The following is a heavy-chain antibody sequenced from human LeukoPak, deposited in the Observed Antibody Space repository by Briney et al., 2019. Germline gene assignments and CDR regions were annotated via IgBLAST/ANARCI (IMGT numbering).Heavy chain of an antibody. D-gene: IGHD3-10*01. Sequence: SETLSLTCAVYGGSFSGYYWSWIRQPPGKGLEWIGYVYYSGSTTYNPSLKSRVTISVDTSKNQFSLKLNSVTAADTAVYYCARKTASGSPAFDIWGQGTMVTVSS. V-gene: IGHV4-59*01. CDR3: ARKTASGSPAFDI. CDR1: GGSFSGYY. CDR2: VYYSGST. J-gene: IGHJ3*02.